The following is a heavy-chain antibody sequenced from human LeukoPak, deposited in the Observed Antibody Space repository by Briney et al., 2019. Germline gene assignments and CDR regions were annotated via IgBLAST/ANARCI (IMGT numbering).Heavy chain of an antibody. D-gene: IGHD3-10*01. J-gene: IGHJ4*02. CDR1: GFTFSSYA. V-gene: IGHV3-23*01. CDR2: ISGSGGST. Sequence: GGSLRLSCAASGFTFSSYAMSWVRQAPGKGLEWVSVISGSGGSTYYADSVKGRFTISRDNSKNTLYLQMNSLRAEDTAVYYCAKRNYYGSGSYLDYWGQGTLVTVSS. CDR3: AKRNYYGSGSYLDY.